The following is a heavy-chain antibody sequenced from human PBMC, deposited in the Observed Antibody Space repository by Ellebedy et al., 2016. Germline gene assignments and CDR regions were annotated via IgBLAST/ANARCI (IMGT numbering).Heavy chain of an antibody. D-gene: IGHD6-13*01. J-gene: IGHJ5*02. CDR3: ARDNSDSRRAWWFDP. CDR2: INPSGDST. CDR1: GYTIIGYY. V-gene: IGHV1-46*01. Sequence: ASVKVSXXASGYTIIGYYMYWVRQAPGQGLEWMGIINPSGDSTSFAQKFQGRVTMTRDTATSTVYMELSSLRSEDTAVYYCARDNSDSRRAWWFDPWGQGTLVTVSS.